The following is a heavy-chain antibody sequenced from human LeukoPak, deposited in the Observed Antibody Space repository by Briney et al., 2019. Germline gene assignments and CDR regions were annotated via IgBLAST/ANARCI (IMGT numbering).Heavy chain of an antibody. Sequence: PSETLSLTCTVSGGSISSGSYYWSWIRQPAGKGLEWIGRIYTSGSTNYNPSLKSRVTISVDTSKNQFSLKLSSVTAADTAVYYCARDPLYSSSSGTDYWGQGTLVTVSS. V-gene: IGHV4-61*02. D-gene: IGHD6-6*01. CDR3: ARDPLYSSSSGTDY. CDR1: GGSISSGSYY. CDR2: IYTSGST. J-gene: IGHJ4*02.